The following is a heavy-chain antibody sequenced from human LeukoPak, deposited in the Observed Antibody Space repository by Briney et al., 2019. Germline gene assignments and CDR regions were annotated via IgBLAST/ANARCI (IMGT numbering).Heavy chain of an antibody. CDR1: GGTFSSYA. J-gene: IGHJ4*02. Sequence: SVRVSCKASGGTFSSYAISWVRQAPGQGLEWMGGIIPIFGTANYAQKFQGRVTITADKSTSTAYMELSSLRSEDTAVYYCARERLFGFDYWGQGTLVTVSS. D-gene: IGHD3-22*01. CDR3: ARERLFGFDY. CDR2: IIPIFGTA. V-gene: IGHV1-69*06.